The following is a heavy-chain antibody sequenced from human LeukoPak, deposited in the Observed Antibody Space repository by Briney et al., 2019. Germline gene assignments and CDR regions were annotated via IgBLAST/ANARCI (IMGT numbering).Heavy chain of an antibody. CDR3: ARDPLRSSFDS. Sequence: SETLSLTCAVSGGSIENNHWAWIRLPAGKGLEWIERLHVSGNTNFNPSLKSRVTISVDTSKNQFSLKMTSMTAADTAVYFCARDPLRSSFDSWGQGILVTVAP. D-gene: IGHD1-26*01. V-gene: IGHV4-4*07. CDR2: LHVSGNT. J-gene: IGHJ4*02. CDR1: GGSIENNH.